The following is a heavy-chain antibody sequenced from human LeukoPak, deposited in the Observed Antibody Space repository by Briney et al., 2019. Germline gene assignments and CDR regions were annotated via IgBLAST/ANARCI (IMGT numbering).Heavy chain of an antibody. Sequence: SGTLSLTCAVSGGSISSSNWWSWVRQPPGKGLEWIGEIYHSGSTYYNPSLKSRVTLSVDTPKNQFSLKLSSVTAADTAVYYCARHGRDGYNYGPVVYYWGQGTLVTVSS. J-gene: IGHJ4*02. CDR1: GGSISSSNW. CDR2: IYHSGST. D-gene: IGHD5-24*01. CDR3: ARHGRDGYNYGPVVYY. V-gene: IGHV4-4*02.